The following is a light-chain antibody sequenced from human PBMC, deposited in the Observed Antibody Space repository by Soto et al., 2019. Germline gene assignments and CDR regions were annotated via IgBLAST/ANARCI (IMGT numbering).Light chain of an antibody. Sequence: DIQLTQSPSSVSASVGDRVTITCRASQGISSWLAWYQQRPGKAPKLLISAASTLHSGVPSRFSGSGSGTDFTLTITSLQPEDFATYFRQQTNSLPVTFGQGTRLEI. CDR1: QGISSW. V-gene: IGKV1-12*01. CDR2: AAS. CDR3: QQTNSLPVT. J-gene: IGKJ5*01.